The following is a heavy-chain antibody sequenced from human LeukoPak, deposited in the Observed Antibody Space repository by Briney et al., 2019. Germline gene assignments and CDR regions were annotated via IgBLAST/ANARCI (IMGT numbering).Heavy chain of an antibody. J-gene: IGHJ4*02. CDR1: GFNFFRNY. CDR3: ARGGWGTYDPGNLDF. Sequence: GGSLRLSCTASGFNFFRNYMNWVRQAPGKGLEWVSVINSGGSTYYADSVKGRFTISRDISKNTVYLQINSLRAEDTALYYCARGGWGTYDPGNLDFWGQGTLVTVSS. CDR2: INSGGST. V-gene: IGHV3-53*01. D-gene: IGHD6-19*01.